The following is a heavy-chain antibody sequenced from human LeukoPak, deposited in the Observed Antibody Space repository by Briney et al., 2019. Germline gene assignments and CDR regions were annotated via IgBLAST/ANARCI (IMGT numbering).Heavy chain of an antibody. J-gene: IGHJ4*02. CDR3: AKDRGYCSSTSCLYFDY. Sequence: GGSLRLSRAASGFTFSSYAMSWVRQAPGKELEWVSAISGSGGSTYYADSVKGRFTISRDNSKNTLYLQMNSLRAEDTAVYYCAKDRGYCSSTSCLYFDYWGQGTLVTVSS. V-gene: IGHV3-23*01. CDR1: GFTFSSYA. D-gene: IGHD2-2*01. CDR2: ISGSGGST.